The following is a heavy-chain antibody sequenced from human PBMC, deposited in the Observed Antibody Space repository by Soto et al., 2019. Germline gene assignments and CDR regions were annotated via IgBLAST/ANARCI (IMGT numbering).Heavy chain of an antibody. V-gene: IGHV3-23*01. CDR3: AKGWAQWLAPGDAFDI. CDR2: ISGSGGST. D-gene: IGHD6-19*01. CDR1: GFTFSSYA. J-gene: IGHJ3*02. Sequence: EVQLLESGGGLVQPGGSLRLSCAASGFTFSSYAMSWVRQAPGKGLEWVSAISGSGGSTYYADSVKGRFTISRDNPKNTLYLQMNSLRAEDTAVYYCAKGWAQWLAPGDAFDIWGQGTMVTVSS.